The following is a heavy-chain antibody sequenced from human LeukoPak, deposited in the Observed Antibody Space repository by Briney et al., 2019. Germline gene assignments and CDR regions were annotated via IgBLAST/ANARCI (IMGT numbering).Heavy chain of an antibody. CDR1: GGTFSSYA. CDR3: ARRIWNYDSSGYYDGYFDY. CDR2: IIPIFGTA. D-gene: IGHD3-22*01. J-gene: IGHJ4*02. Sequence: GSSVKVSCKASGGTFSSYAISWVRQAPGQGLEWMGGIIPIFGTANYAQKFQGRVTITTDESTSTAYMELSSLRSEDTAVYYCARRIWNYDSSGYYDGYFDYWGQGTLVTVSS. V-gene: IGHV1-69*05.